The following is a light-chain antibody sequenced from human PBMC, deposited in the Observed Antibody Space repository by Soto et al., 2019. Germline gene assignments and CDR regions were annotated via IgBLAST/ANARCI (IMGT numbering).Light chain of an antibody. Sequence: DIVMTQSPDSLTVSLGERATITCKSGQSVLLNSNNKNYLAWYQQKPGQPPKLLISWASTRESGVPDRFSGSVSGTDFTLTISTLQAEDVAVSYCQQYYSFPTFGQWNKVEIK. CDR2: WAS. V-gene: IGKV4-1*01. CDR1: QSVLLNSNNKNY. CDR3: QQYYSFPT. J-gene: IGKJ1*01.